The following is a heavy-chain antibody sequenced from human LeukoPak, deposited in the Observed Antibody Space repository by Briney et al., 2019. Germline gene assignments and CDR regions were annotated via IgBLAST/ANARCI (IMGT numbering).Heavy chain of an antibody. CDR3: ARDPEVVRGYSYGLLDY. J-gene: IGHJ4*02. CDR1: GFTFSDYA. V-gene: IGHV3-23*01. CDR2: ISGGSSGST. D-gene: IGHD5-18*01. Sequence: GGSLRLSCAASGFTFSDYAMSWVRQAPGKGLEWLSVISGGSSGSTYYADSVTGRITVSRDNAKNSLYLQMNSLRAEDTAVYYCARDPEVVRGYSYGLLDYWGQGTLVTVSS.